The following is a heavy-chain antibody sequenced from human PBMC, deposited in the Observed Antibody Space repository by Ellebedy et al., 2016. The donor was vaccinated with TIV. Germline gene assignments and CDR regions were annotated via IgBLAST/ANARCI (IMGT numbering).Heavy chain of an antibody. J-gene: IGHJ4*02. Sequence: PGGSLRLSCAASGLTVSRNYMSWVRQAPGKGLEWVSIIYSGGSTYYADSLKSRFTISRDNSKNTLYLQVNSLRAEDTAVYYCARGVYSGYDLAFDYWGQGTLVTVSS. CDR3: ARGVYSGYDLAFDY. D-gene: IGHD5-12*01. V-gene: IGHV3-66*01. CDR2: IYSGGST. CDR1: GLTVSRNY.